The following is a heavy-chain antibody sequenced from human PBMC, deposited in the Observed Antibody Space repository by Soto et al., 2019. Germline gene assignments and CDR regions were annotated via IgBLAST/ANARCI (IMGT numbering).Heavy chain of an antibody. CDR3: ARGHFKLLWFGEPRYYYMDV. V-gene: IGHV1-8*01. CDR1: GYTFTSYD. J-gene: IGHJ6*03. D-gene: IGHD3-10*01. Sequence: ASVKVSCKASGYTFTSYDINWVRQATGQGLEWMGWMNPNSGNTGYAQKFQGRVTMTRNTSISTAYMELSSLRSEDTAVYYCARGHFKLLWFGEPRYYYMDVWGKGTTVTVSS. CDR2: MNPNSGNT.